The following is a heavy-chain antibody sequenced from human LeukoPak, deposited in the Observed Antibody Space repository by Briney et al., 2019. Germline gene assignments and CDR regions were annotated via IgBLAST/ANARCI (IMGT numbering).Heavy chain of an antibody. V-gene: IGHV4-61*02. CDR2: IYTSGST. D-gene: IGHD6-19*01. Sequence: SQTLSLTCTVSGSSISSGSYYWSWIRQPAGKGLEWIGRIYTSGSTNYNPSLKSRVTISVDTSKNQFSLKLSSVTAADTAVYYCAGGGWSQFDYWGQGTLVTVSS. CDR1: GSSISSGSYY. CDR3: AGGGWSQFDY. J-gene: IGHJ4*02.